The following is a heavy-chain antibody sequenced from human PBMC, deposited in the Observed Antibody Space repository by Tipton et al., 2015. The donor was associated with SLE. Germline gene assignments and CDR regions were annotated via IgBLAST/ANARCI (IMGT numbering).Heavy chain of an antibody. D-gene: IGHD3-22*01. J-gene: IGHJ4*02. Sequence: QLVQSGAEVKKPGASVKVSCRASGYTFTNYGISWVRQVPGQGLEWMGWISAYNGDTKYAQKHQGRVTMTTDTSTSTAYMELRSLRADDAAVYYCERDYDRSGYVGYGGQGTWVTGSS. V-gene: IGHV1-18*01. CDR1: GYTFTNYG. CDR3: ERDYDRSGYVGY. CDR2: ISAYNGDT.